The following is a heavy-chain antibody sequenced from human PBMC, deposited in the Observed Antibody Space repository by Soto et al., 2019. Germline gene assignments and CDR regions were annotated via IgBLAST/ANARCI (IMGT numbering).Heavy chain of an antibody. Sequence: QVQLQESGPRLVKPSETLSLTCTVSGGSISSYFWSWIRQSPGEGLEWIGYIFYSGTTNYSHSLKSRVSMSLGTAKNQFSLNLTSVTAADTAVYYCARGRGGTYDAFDIWGQGTMVTVSS. D-gene: IGHD1-26*01. J-gene: IGHJ3*02. CDR2: IFYSGTT. CDR3: ARGRGGTYDAFDI. CDR1: GGSISSYF. V-gene: IGHV4-59*01.